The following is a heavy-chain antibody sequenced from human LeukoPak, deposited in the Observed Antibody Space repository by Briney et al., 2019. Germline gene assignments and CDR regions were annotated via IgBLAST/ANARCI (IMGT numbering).Heavy chain of an antibody. D-gene: IGHD2-2*01. V-gene: IGHV4-34*01. Sequence: KPSETLSLTCAVYGGSFSGYYWSWIRQPPGKGLEWIGEINHSGSTNYNPSLKSRVTISVDTSKNQSSLKLSSVTAADTAVYYCARVERKYPYQHCSSTSCSHYWFDPWGQGTLVTVSS. CDR3: ARVERKYPYQHCSSTSCSHYWFDP. CDR1: GGSFSGYY. CDR2: INHSGST. J-gene: IGHJ5*02.